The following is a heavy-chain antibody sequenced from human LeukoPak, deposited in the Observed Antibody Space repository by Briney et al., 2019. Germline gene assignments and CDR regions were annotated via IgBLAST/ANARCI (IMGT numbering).Heavy chain of an antibody. CDR1: GFTFSSYW. D-gene: IGHD1-26*01. CDR3: ARSTYSGSSYDC. CDR2: IKSDGCST. Sequence: GGSLRLSCAASGFTFSSYWMHWVRQVPGKGLVWVSRIKSDGCSTTYANSVKGRFTISRDNAKNTLYLQMSSLRAEDTAVYYCARSTYSGSSYDCWGQGTLVTVSS. V-gene: IGHV3-74*01. J-gene: IGHJ4*02.